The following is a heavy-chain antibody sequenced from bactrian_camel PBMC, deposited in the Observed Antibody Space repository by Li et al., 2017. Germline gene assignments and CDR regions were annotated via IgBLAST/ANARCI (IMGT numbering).Heavy chain of an antibody. J-gene: IGHJ4*01. CDR3: AADGVNLQLARGYNY. CDR2: IDNAGSAT. CDR1: GFAGSNLY. V-gene: IGHV3S28*01. D-gene: IGHD6*01. Sequence: QLVESGGGSVQAGGSLRLSCVASGFAGSNLYMAWFRQAPGKEREGVAAIDNAGSATYTYAVQGRSTISKDSAKNTLYLQMNNLKVEDTAMYYCAADGVNLQLARGYNYWGQGTQVTVS.